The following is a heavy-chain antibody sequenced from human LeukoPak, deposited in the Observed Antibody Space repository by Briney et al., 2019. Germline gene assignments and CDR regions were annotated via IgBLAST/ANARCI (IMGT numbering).Heavy chain of an antibody. Sequence: GGSLRLSCAASGFTFSSYSMNWVRQAPGEGLEWVSSISSSSSYIYYADSVKGRFTISRDNAKNSLYLQMDSLRAEDTAVYYCASTSELGGYWGQGTLVTVSS. J-gene: IGHJ4*02. CDR2: ISSSSSYI. CDR3: ASTSELGGY. D-gene: IGHD3-10*01. CDR1: GFTFSSYS. V-gene: IGHV3-21*04.